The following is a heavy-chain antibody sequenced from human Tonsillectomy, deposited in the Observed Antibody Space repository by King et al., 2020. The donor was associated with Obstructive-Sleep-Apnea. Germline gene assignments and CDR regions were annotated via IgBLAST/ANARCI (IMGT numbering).Heavy chain of an antibody. CDR2: IYYSGRT. D-gene: IGHD6-19*01. J-gene: IGHJ4*02. Sequence: QLQESGPGLVKPSETLSLTCTVSGGSISSYYWSWIRQPPGRGLEWSGYIYYSGRTNYNPSPQSRVTISVDTSKNQFSLTLSSVTSADTAVYYCAREGGSSGWYPDYWGQGTLVTVSS. CDR3: AREGGSSGWYPDY. CDR1: GGSISSYY. V-gene: IGHV4-59*12.